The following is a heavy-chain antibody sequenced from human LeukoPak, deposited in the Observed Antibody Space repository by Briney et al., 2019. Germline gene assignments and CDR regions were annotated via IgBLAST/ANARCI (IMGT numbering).Heavy chain of an antibody. V-gene: IGHV4-59*01. CDR2: IYYSGST. CDR3: ARDMDVVPAGAFDI. Sequence: SETLSLTCTVSGGSISSYYWSWIRQPPGKGLEWIGYIYYSGSTNYNPSLKSRVTISVDTSKNQFSLKLSSVTAADTAVYYCARDMDVVPAGAFDIWGQGTMVTVSS. D-gene: IGHD2-2*01. J-gene: IGHJ3*02. CDR1: GGSISSYY.